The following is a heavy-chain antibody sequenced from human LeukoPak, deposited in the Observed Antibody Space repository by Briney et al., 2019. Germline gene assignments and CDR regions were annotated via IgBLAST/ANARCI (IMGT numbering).Heavy chain of an antibody. Sequence: SETLSLTCTVSGGSVSSGGYSWSWIRQPPGEGLEWIGYIYHSGSTYYNPSLKSRVTISVDRSKNQFSLKLSSVTAADTAVYYCARVRGYANFDYWGQGTLVTVSS. CDR2: IYHSGST. CDR1: GGSVSSGGYS. CDR3: ARVRGYANFDY. V-gene: IGHV4-30-2*01. J-gene: IGHJ4*02. D-gene: IGHD2-15*01.